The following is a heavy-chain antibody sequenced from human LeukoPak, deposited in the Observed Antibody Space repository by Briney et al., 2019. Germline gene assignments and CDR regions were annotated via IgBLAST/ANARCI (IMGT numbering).Heavy chain of an antibody. V-gene: IGHV3-9*01. CDR1: GCKFDDYA. J-gene: IGHJ4*02. CDR3: SKSNAFYFTMIGRIFGY. D-gene: IGHD3-22*01. Sequence: GGALMLTCTVSGCKFDDYALHGARHTPGKDLEGVAGITWNRDNIRYGDSVKGGFTISRDNSKNTLYLQMNSLRAEDTAVYYCSKSNAFYFTMIGRIFGYRCQG. CDR2: ITWNRDNI.